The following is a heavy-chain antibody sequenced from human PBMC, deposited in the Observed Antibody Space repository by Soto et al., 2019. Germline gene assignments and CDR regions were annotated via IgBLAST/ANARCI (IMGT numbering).Heavy chain of an antibody. D-gene: IGHD3-3*01. Sequence: GASVKVSCKASGYTFTGYYMHWVRQAPGQGLEWMGWINPNSGGTNYSQKFQGRVTITRDTSVSTAYMELSSLRSEDTAVYYCAREGSYYDFWIPNWFDPWGQGTLVTVSS. V-gene: IGHV1-2*02. CDR2: INPNSGGT. J-gene: IGHJ5*02. CDR3: AREGSYYDFWIPNWFDP. CDR1: GYTFTGYY.